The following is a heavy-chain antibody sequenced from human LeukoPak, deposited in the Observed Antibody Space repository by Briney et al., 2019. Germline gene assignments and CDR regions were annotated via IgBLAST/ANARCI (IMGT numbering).Heavy chain of an antibody. CDR2: INPSGGST. CDR3: ARDSLYHYYGSGSYYYYMDV. V-gene: IGHV1-46*01. CDR1: GYTFTSYY. D-gene: IGHD3-10*01. Sequence: ASVKVSCKASGYTFTSYYMHWVRQAPGQGLEWMGIINPSGGSTSYAQKFQGRVTMTRDTSTSTVYMELSSLRSEDTAVYYCARDSLYHYYGSGSYYYYMDVWGKGTTVTISS. J-gene: IGHJ6*03.